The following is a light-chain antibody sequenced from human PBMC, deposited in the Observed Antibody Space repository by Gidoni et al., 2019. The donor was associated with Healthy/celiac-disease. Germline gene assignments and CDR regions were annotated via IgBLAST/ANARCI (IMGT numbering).Light chain of an antibody. CDR3: AAWDDSLNGPHVV. V-gene: IGLV1-44*01. Sequence: QSVLTQPPSASGTPGRRLTISCSGSSSTIGSNTVNWYQQLPGTAPKLLIYSNNQRPSGVPDRFSGSKSGTSASLAISGLQSEDEADYYCAAWDDSLNGPHVVFGGGTKLTVL. CDR2: SNN. J-gene: IGLJ2*01. CDR1: SSTIGSNT.